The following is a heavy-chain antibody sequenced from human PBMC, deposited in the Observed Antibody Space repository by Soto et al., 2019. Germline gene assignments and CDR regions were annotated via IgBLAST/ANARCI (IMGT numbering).Heavy chain of an antibody. CDR3: ARAGYYDILTGYHPAKFDY. D-gene: IGHD3-9*01. J-gene: IGHJ4*02. V-gene: IGHV4-34*01. Sequence: SETLSLTCAVYGGSFSGYYWSWIRQPPGKGLEWIGEINHSGSTNYNPSLKSRVTISVDTSKNQFSLKLSSVTAADTAVYYCARAGYYDILTGYHPAKFDYWGQGTLVTVSS. CDR1: GGSFSGYY. CDR2: INHSGST.